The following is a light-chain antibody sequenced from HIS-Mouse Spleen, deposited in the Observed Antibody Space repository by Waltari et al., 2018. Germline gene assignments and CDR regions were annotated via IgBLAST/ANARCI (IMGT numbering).Light chain of an antibody. CDR2: EGS. Sequence: SALTQPASVSGSPGQSITISCTGTSSAVGSHNLVSWYQQHPGKAPKLMLYEGSKRPSGVSNRFSGSKSGNTASLTISGLQAEDEADYYCCSYAGSITWVFGGGTKLTVL. CDR3: CSYAGSITWV. V-gene: IGLV2-23*01. CDR1: SSAVGSHNL. J-gene: IGLJ3*02.